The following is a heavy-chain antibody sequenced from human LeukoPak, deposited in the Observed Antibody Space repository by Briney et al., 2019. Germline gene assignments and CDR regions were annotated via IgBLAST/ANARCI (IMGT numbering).Heavy chain of an antibody. D-gene: IGHD2-2*01. CDR1: GGSLSSGDYY. Sequence: SETLSLTCTVSGGSLSSGDYYWSWIRQPPGKGLEWFGYIYYSGSTYYNPSLKSRVTISVDTSKNQFSLKLSSVTAADTAVYYCARDSVVPAEGYFDYWGQGTLVTVSS. CDR3: ARDSVVPAEGYFDY. J-gene: IGHJ4*02. CDR2: IYYSGST. V-gene: IGHV4-30-4*08.